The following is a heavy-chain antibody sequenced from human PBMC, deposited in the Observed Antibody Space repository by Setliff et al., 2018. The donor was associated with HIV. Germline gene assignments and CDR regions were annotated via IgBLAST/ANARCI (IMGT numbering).Heavy chain of an antibody. CDR3: ARDRRPVWGMDV. D-gene: IGHD3-16*01. J-gene: IGHJ6*02. CDR2: INSDGSGA. CDR1: GFTFSYYA. V-gene: IGHV3-64*02. Sequence: PGGSLRLSCAASGFTFSYYAIHWVRQAPGMGLQYVSGINSDGSGAYYADSVKGRFIVSRDNSKNTLYLQMNSLSAEDTALYYCARDRRPVWGMDVWGQGTTVTVSS.